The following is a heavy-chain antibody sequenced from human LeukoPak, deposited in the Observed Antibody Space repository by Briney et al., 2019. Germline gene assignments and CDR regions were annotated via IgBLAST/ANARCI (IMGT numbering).Heavy chain of an antibody. V-gene: IGHV3-23*01. CDR1: GFTFSSYA. D-gene: IGHD2-15*01. CDR2: ISGSGGST. CDR3: ARLLGYCSGGSCYGYFDY. Sequence: LTGGSLRLSCAASGFTFSSYAMSWVRQAPGKGLEWVSAISGSGGSTYYADSVKGRFTISRDNSKNTLYLQMNGLRAEDTAVYYCARLLGYCSGGSCYGYFDYWGQGTLVTVSS. J-gene: IGHJ4*02.